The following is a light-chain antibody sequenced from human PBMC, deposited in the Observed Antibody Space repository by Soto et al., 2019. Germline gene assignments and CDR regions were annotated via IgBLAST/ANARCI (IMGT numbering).Light chain of an antibody. Sequence: ETVMTQSPATLSVSPGERATLSCRASQSVSTKLAWYQQKPGQAPRLLIYGASTRATGIPARFSGSGSGTEFTLTVSSLQSEDFPVYYCQQYDDWPPITFGQGTRLEIK. CDR3: QQYDDWPPIT. V-gene: IGKV3D-15*01. CDR1: QSVSTK. J-gene: IGKJ5*01. CDR2: GAS.